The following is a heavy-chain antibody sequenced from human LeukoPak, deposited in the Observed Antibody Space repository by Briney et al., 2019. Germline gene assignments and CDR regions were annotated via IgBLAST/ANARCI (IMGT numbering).Heavy chain of an antibody. Sequence: QTGGSLRLSCAASGFTFNGFWMYWVRQVPGKGLLWVARINSDGIRTSHADSVQGRFTISRDHANNTLYLQMNSLRVEDTAVYYCARGGSGSGYHYYYYYMDVWGKGTTVTISS. CDR2: INSDGIRT. V-gene: IGHV3-74*01. CDR1: GFTFNGFW. CDR3: ARGGSGSGYHYYYYYMDV. J-gene: IGHJ6*03. D-gene: IGHD3-22*01.